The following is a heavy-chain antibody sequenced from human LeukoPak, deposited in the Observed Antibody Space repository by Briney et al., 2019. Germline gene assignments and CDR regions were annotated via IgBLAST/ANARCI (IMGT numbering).Heavy chain of an antibody. V-gene: IGHV3-48*04. CDR3: AREDDTSGYYYGICDF. D-gene: IGHD3-22*01. CDR1: GFTFSSYS. Sequence: GGSLRLSCAASGFTFSSYSMNWVRQAPGKGLEWVSYISSSSSTIYYADSVKGRFTISRDNAKNSLYLQMNSLTSEDTAVYYCAREDDTSGYYYGICDFWGQGTLVTVSS. CDR2: ISSSSSTI. J-gene: IGHJ4*02.